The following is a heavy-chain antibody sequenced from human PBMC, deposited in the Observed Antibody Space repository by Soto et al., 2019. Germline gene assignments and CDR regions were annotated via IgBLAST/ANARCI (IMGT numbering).Heavy chain of an antibody. Sequence: GGSLRLSCTASGFTFGDYAMSWFRQAPGKGLEWVGFIRSKAYGGTTEYAASVKGRFTISRDDSKSIAYLQMNSLKTEDTVVYYCTRDIYGVVPAAEDYWGQGTLVTVSS. D-gene: IGHD2-2*01. CDR1: GFTFGDYA. V-gene: IGHV3-49*03. J-gene: IGHJ4*02. CDR2: IRSKAYGGTT. CDR3: TRDIYGVVPAAEDY.